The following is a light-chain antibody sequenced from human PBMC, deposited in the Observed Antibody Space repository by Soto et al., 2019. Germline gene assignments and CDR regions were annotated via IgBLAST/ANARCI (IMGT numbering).Light chain of an antibody. CDR3: TSYVGNDIWV. CDR2: EVT. CDR1: SSDVGAYNY. J-gene: IGLJ3*02. Sequence: QSVLTQPPSASGSPGQSVTISCTGTSSDVGAYNYVSWYQQYPGKAPKLMIYEVTKCPSGVPARFSGSKSGNTASLTVSGLQSEDEADYYCTSYVGNDIWVFGGGTKVTVL. V-gene: IGLV2-8*01.